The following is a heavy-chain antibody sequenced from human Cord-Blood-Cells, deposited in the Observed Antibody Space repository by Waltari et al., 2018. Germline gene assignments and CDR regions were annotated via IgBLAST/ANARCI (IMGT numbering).Heavy chain of an antibody. Sequence: QLQLQESGPGLVKPSETLSLTCTVSGGSISSSSYYWGWIRQPPGKGLEWIGSIYYSGSTYYNPSLKGRVTISVDTSKNQFSLKLSSVTAADTAVYYCASFERGSAGYWGQGTLVTVSS. CDR3: ASFERGSAGY. D-gene: IGHD3-9*01. CDR1: GGSISSSSYY. J-gene: IGHJ4*02. V-gene: IGHV4-39*07. CDR2: IYYSGST.